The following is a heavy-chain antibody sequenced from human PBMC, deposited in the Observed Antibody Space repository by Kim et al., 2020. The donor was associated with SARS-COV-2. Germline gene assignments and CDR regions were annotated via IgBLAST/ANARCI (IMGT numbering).Heavy chain of an antibody. J-gene: IGHJ4*02. V-gene: IGHV1-46*01. CDR3: ARADDQYFDY. D-gene: IGHD3-3*01. Sequence: NATYAQSFQGRGALTRDTSTNTAYMELSSLRSEDTAVYYCARADDQYFDYWGQGTLVSVSS.